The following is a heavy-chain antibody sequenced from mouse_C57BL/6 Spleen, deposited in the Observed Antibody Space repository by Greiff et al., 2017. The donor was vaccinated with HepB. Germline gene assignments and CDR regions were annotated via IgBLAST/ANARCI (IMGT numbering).Heavy chain of an antibody. CDR3: AIGDYDYDKYYFDY. CDR1: GYTFTSYW. V-gene: IGHV1-74*01. D-gene: IGHD2-4*01. J-gene: IGHJ2*01. CDR2: IHPSDSDT. Sequence: QVQLKQPGAELVKPGASVKVSCKASGYTFTSYWMHWVKQRPGQGLEWIGRIHPSDSDTNYNQKFKGKATVTVDKSSSTAYMQLSSLTSEDSAVYYCAIGDYDYDKYYFDYWGQGTTLTVSS.